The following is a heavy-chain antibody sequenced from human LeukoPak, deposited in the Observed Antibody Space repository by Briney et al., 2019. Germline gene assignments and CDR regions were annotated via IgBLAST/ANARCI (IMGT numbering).Heavy chain of an antibody. CDR3: ARQEIRHFQH. J-gene: IGHJ1*01. V-gene: IGHV4-39*01. D-gene: IGHD5-24*01. CDR1: GGSISSSSYY. Sequence: SETLSLTCTVSGGSISSSSYYWGWIRQPPGKGLEWIGSIYYSGSTYYNLSLKSRVTISVDTSKNQFSLKLSSVTAADTAVYYCARQEIRHFQHWGQGTLVTVSS. CDR2: IYYSGST.